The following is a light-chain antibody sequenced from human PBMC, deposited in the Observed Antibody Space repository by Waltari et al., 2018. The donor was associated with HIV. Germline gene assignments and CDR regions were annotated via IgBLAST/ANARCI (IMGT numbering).Light chain of an antibody. CDR1: SSNIGRTY. CDR2: RNN. J-gene: IGLJ1*01. V-gene: IGLV1-47*01. Sequence: QSVLTQPPSASGTPGQRVTISCSGSSSNIGRTYVYWYQHLPGTAPKLLIYRNNQRPSGVPDRFSGSKSVTSASLAISGLRSEDEADYYCAVWNDSLSGYVFGTGTKVTV. CDR3: AVWNDSLSGYV.